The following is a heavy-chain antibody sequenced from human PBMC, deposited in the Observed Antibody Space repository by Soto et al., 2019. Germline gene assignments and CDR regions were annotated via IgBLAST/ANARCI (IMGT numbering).Heavy chain of an antibody. Sequence: GASVKVSCKASGYTFTDYHIHWVRQAPGQGLEFMGWINANNGGAGSAQQFQGRVTVTRDTSITTVYMELSNLRSDDTAVYYCAREGGSETLQPSYNWFDTWGHVTLVTVSS. V-gene: IGHV1-2*02. D-gene: IGHD6-25*01. CDR1: GYTFTDYH. CDR2: INANNGGA. CDR3: AREGGSETLQPSYNWFDT. J-gene: IGHJ5*01.